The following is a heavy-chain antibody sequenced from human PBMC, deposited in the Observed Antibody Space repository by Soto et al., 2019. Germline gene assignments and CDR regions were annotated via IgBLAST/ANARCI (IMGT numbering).Heavy chain of an antibody. Sequence: QVQLQESGPGLVKPSETLSLTCTVSGGSISSYYWSWIRQPPGKGLEWIGYIYYSGSTNYNPSLKSRVTISVDTSKNQFSLKLSSVTAADTAVYYCARDSRVWGSYRYFDYWGQGTLVTVSS. D-gene: IGHD3-16*02. CDR1: GGSISSYY. CDR3: ARDSRVWGSYRYFDY. J-gene: IGHJ4*02. CDR2: IYYSGST. V-gene: IGHV4-59*01.